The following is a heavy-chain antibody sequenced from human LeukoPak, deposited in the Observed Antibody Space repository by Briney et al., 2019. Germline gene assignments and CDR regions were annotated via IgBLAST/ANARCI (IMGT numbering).Heavy chain of an antibody. V-gene: IGHV4-4*02. D-gene: IGHD3-10*01. Sequence: SETLSLTCAVSGXSMSRSDWWTCVRQPPGKGLEWIGKIPHSGNTNYNPSLGGRVTISLDKSKNQFSLNLSSVTAADTAVYYCARGYYYGSGRPGDNWFDPWGQGMLVTISA. CDR3: ARGYYYGSGRPGDNWFDP. CDR2: IPHSGNT. CDR1: GXSMSRSDW. J-gene: IGHJ5*02.